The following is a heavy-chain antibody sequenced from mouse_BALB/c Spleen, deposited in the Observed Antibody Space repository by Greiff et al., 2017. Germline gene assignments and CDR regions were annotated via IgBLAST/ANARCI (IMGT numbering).Heavy chain of an antibody. Sequence: DVMLVESGGGLVQPGGSRKLSCAASGFTFSSFGMHWVRQAPEKGLEWVAYISSGSSTIYYADTVKGRFTISRDNPKNTLFLQMTSLRSEDTAMYYCARDMYYGSFDYWGQGTTLTVSS. J-gene: IGHJ2*01. CDR1: GFTFSSFG. V-gene: IGHV5-17*02. CDR3: ARDMYYGSFDY. D-gene: IGHD1-2*01. CDR2: ISSGSSTI.